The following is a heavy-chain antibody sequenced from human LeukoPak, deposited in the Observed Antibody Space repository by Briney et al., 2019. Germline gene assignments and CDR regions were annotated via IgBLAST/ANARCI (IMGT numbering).Heavy chain of an antibody. J-gene: IGHJ5*02. CDR1: GGSISSSSYY. V-gene: IGHV4-39*07. Sequence: SETLSLTCTVSGGSISSSSYYWGWIRQPPGKGLEWIGSIYYSGSTYYNPSLKSRVTISVDTSKNQFSLKLSSVTAADTAVYYCARRKPAVAGTGWFDPWGQGTLVTVSS. CDR3: ARRKPAVAGTGWFDP. CDR2: IYYSGST. D-gene: IGHD6-19*01.